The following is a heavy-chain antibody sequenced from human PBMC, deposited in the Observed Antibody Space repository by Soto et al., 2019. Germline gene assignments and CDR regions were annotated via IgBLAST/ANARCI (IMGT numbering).Heavy chain of an antibody. CDR3: ARDLGGYFDY. D-gene: IGHD2-15*01. CDR1: GFTFSSYG. CDR2: IWYDGSNK. J-gene: IGHJ4*02. V-gene: IGHV3-33*01. Sequence: QVQLVESGGGVVQPGRSLRLSCAASGFTFSSYGMHWVRQAPGKGLEWVAVIWYDGSNKYYADSVKGRFTISRDNSKNTLYLQMNSLRAEDTAVYYRARDLGGYFDYWGQGTLVTVSS.